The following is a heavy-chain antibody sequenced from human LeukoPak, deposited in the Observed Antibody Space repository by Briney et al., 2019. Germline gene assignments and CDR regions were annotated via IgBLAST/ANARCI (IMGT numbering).Heavy chain of an antibody. D-gene: IGHD4-17*01. CDR3: ARSYGDYPGYYFDY. V-gene: IGHV4-34*01. Sequence: SETLSLTCAVYGWSFSGYYWSWIRQPPGKGQDWIGEINHSGSTNYNPSLKSRVTISVDTSKNQFSLKLSSVTAADTAVYYCARSYGDYPGYYFDYWGQGTLVTVSS. CDR2: INHSGST. CDR1: GWSFSGYY. J-gene: IGHJ4*02.